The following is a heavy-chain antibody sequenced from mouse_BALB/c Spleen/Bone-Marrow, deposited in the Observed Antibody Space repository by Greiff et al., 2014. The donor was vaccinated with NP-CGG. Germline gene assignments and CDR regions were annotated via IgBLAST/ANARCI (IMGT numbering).Heavy chain of an antibody. Sequence: DVMLVESGGGLVKPGGSLKLSCAASGFTFSDFYMFWFRQTPEKRLEWVATISNGGTYTYYPDSVKGRFTISRDNAKNNLYLQMSSLKSVDTAMYYCARSGERYGAMDYWGQGTSVTVTS. CDR1: GFTFSDFY. D-gene: IGHD1-1*02. V-gene: IGHV5-4*02. CDR3: ARSGERYGAMDY. J-gene: IGHJ4*01. CDR2: ISNGGTYT.